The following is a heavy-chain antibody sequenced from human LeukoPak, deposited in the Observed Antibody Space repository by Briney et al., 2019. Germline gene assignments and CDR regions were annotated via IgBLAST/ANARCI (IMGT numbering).Heavy chain of an antibody. CDR2: IKSDGSQK. D-gene: IGHD5-18*01. CDR1: GFSFSDYW. V-gene: IGHV3-7*01. J-gene: IGHJ6*03. CDR3: ARTFDRETAILDFYYYMDV. Sequence: GGSLRLSCAASGFSFSDYWMSWVRQAPGRGLEWVANIKSDGSQKYYVDSLRGRFTISRDNAKNSLYLQMNSLRAEDTAVYYCARTFDRETAILDFYYYMDVWGNGTTVIVSS.